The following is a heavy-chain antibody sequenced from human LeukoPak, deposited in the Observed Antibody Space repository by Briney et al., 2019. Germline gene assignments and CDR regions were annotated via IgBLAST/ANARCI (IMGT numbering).Heavy chain of an antibody. CDR3: VRGGMDH. V-gene: IGHV3-48*04. J-gene: IGHJ4*02. D-gene: IGHD5-12*01. Sequence: GSLRLSCATSGFPFSSFSMNWVRQTPGKGLEWVSYISTSSDTIYYADSVKGRFSVSRDNAKNSLYLQMDSLRAEDTAVYHCVRGGMDHWGQGALVTVSS. CDR2: ISTSSDTI. CDR1: GFPFSSFS.